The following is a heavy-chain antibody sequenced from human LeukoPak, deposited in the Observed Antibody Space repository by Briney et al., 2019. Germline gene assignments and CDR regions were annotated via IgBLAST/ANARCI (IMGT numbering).Heavy chain of an antibody. CDR1: GYTFTSYG. V-gene: IGHV1-18*01. CDR2: ISAYNGNT. J-gene: IGHJ4*02. Sequence: ASVKVSCKASGYTFTSYGISWVRQAPGQGLEWMGWISAYNGNTNYAQKLQGRVTMTTDTSTSTAYMELRSLRSDDTAVYYCARDRFNGGAPHYYFDYWGQGTLVTVSS. D-gene: IGHD2-8*01. CDR3: ARDRFNGGAPHYYFDY.